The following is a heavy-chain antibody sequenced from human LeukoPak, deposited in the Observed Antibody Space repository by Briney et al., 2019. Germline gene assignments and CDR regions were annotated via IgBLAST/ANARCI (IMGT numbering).Heavy chain of an antibody. CDR3: ARSSTSSLGRAYDV. J-gene: IGHJ3*01. CDR2: MYTIVTI. CDR1: GGSISNYF. V-gene: IGHV4-4*07. Sequence: SETLSHTCNLSGGSISNYFWTWIRQPAGKGLEWIGRMYTIVTINYNPSLKSRVIMSLDTSTSQFSLKLKSVTAADTAIYFCARSSTSSLGRAYDVWGQGTMVTVSS. D-gene: IGHD2/OR15-2a*01.